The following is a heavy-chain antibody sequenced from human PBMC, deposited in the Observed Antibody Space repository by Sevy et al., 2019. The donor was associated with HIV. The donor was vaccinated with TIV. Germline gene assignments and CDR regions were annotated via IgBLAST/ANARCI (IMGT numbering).Heavy chain of an antibody. CDR3: AGDLGDCSGASCYPFDY. Sequence: GGSLRLSCAASGFSFSTYSMNWVRQAPGKGLEWVSSISSSSNKIYYADSVKDRFTISRDNAKNSLFLQMNGLRDEDTAVYYCAGDLGDCSGASCYPFDYWGQGTLVTVSS. V-gene: IGHV3-21*01. CDR1: GFSFSTYS. CDR2: ISSSSNKI. J-gene: IGHJ4*02. D-gene: IGHD2-15*01.